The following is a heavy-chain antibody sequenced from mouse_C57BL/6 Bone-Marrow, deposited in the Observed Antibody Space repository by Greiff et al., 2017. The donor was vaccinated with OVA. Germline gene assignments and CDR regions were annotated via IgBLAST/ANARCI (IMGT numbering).Heavy chain of an antibody. Sequence: QVQLQQPGAELVRPGTSVKLSCKASGYTFTSYWMHWVKQRPGQGLEWIGVIDPSDSYTNYNQKFKGKATLTVDRSSSTAYMQLSSLTSEDSAVYYCAYSNYGYFFAYWGQGTLVTVSA. J-gene: IGHJ3*01. CDR1: GYTFTSYW. D-gene: IGHD2-5*01. V-gene: IGHV1-59*01. CDR2: IDPSDSYT. CDR3: AYSNYGYFFAY.